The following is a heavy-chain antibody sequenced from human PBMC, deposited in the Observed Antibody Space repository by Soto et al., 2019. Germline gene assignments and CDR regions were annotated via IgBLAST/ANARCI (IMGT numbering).Heavy chain of an antibody. Sequence: QITLKESGPTLVKRTETLTLTCTFSGFSLSDSGVGVGWIRQPPGKALEWLALIYSDDDERYSPSLKSRLTITKHTTKRXVVLTMTNMDPVDTATYFCAHSTGGEFTSVSWFDPWGQGTLVSVST. D-gene: IGHD3-16*01. CDR3: AHSTGGEFTSVSWFDP. V-gene: IGHV2-5*02. CDR1: GFSLSDSGVG. CDR2: IYSDDDE. J-gene: IGHJ5*02.